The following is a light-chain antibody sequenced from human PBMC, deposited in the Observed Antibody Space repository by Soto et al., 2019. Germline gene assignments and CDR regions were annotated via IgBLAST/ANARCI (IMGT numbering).Light chain of an antibody. V-gene: IGKV1-5*03. J-gene: IGKJ4*01. CDR3: QQYNSYSLT. Sequence: DIQMTQSPSSLSASVGDRVTITCRASQTFGSWLAWYQQKPGKAPNLLIYEASTLQRGVPSRFSGSGSGTEFTLTISSLQPDDFATYYCQQYNSYSLTFGGGTKVDIK. CDR1: QTFGSW. CDR2: EAS.